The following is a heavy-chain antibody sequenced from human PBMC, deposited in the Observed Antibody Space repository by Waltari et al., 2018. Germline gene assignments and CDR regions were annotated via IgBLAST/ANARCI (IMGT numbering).Heavy chain of an antibody. D-gene: IGHD3-22*01. CDR1: GFTLGDYW. Sequence: EVQLVESGGGLIKRGGSRSLSCVATGFTLGDYWMIWVRQAPGKRPEWLANIRKDGGEEYYVDSGRGRFTISRDNAKNSLYLQMDSLRPEDTAVYYCARDQWFGFDIWGQGTMVTVSS. V-gene: IGHV3-7*01. CDR3: ARDQWFGFDI. J-gene: IGHJ3*02. CDR2: IRKDGGEE.